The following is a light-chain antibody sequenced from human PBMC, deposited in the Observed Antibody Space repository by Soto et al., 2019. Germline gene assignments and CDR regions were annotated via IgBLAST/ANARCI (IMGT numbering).Light chain of an antibody. J-gene: IGKJ5*01. CDR1: ETVSSN. CDR2: GAS. V-gene: IGKV3-15*01. Sequence: EIVMTQSPATLSVSPGERATLSCRASETVSSNLAWYQQKLGQAPRLLIYGASTRATGIPARFSGSGSGTDFSLTISRLEPEDFAVYYCQQHGDAPITFGQGTRLEI. CDR3: QQHGDAPIT.